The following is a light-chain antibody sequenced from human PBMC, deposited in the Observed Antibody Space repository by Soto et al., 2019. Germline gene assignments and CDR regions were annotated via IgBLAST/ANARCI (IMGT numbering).Light chain of an antibody. CDR3: QQYNNWPLYT. CDR2: GAS. CDR1: QSVSSS. V-gene: IGKV3-15*01. Sequence: EIVMTQSPATPSVSPGERATLTCRASQSVSSSLAWYQQKPDQAPRLLIYGASTRATGIPARFSGSRSGTEFTLTISSPQSEDFAVYYCQQYNNWPLYTFGQGTKLEIK. J-gene: IGKJ2*01.